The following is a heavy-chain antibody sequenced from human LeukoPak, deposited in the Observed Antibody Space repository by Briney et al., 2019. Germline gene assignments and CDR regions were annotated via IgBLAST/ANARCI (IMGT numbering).Heavy chain of an antibody. CDR3: ARVRVYCSSTSCYGGYYYMDV. D-gene: IGHD2-2*01. CDR1: GFTFSSYS. V-gene: IGHV3-21*01. Sequence: SGGSLRLSCAASGFTFSSYSMNWVRQAPGKGLEWVSSISSSSSYIYYADSVKGRFTNSRDNAKNSLYLQMNSLRAEDTAVYYCARVRVYCSSTSCYGGYYYMDVWGKGTTVTVSS. J-gene: IGHJ6*03. CDR2: ISSSSSYI.